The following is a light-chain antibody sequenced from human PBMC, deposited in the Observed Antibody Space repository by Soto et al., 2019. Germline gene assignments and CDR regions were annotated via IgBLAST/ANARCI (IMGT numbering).Light chain of an antibody. Sequence: EIVLTQSPATLSLSPGEGATLSCRASQSVSSYLHWYQQKRGQAPRLLVYDASSRATGIPARFSGSGSGTDFTLTISSLEPEDFAVYYCQQRINWPVTFGQGTRLEIK. V-gene: IGKV3-11*01. CDR3: QQRINWPVT. CDR2: DAS. J-gene: IGKJ5*01. CDR1: QSVSSY.